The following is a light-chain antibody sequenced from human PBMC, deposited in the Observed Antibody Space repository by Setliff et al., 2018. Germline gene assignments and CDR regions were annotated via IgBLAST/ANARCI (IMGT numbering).Light chain of an antibody. CDR2: GNS. J-gene: IGLJ1*01. Sequence: PGQRVTISCTGSSSNIGAGYDVHWYQQLPGTAPKLLIYGNSNRPSGVPDRFSGSKSGTSASLAITGLQAEDEADYYSQSYDSSLRGYVVGTGTKVTVL. V-gene: IGLV1-40*01. CDR1: SSNIGAGYD. CDR3: QSYDSSLRGYV.